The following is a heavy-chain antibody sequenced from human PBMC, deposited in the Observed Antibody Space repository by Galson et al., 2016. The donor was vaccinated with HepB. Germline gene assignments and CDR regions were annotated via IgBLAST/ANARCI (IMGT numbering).Heavy chain of an antibody. CDR3: AHYFDFWSRYFGETFDY. CDR2: IHWNDAK. CDR1: GFSLSTSGVA. D-gene: IGHD3-3*01. Sequence: PALVKPTQTFTLTCTFSGFSLSTSGVAVGWIRQPPGKALEWLALIHWNDAKRYNPSLQSRLTITKDTSKKQVVLTMSDMDPVDTGTYFCAHYFDFWSRYFGETFDYWGQGTLVTVSS. J-gene: IGHJ4*02. V-gene: IGHV2-5*01.